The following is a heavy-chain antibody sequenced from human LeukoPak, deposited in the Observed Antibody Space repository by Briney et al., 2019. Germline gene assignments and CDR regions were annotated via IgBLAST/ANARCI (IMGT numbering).Heavy chain of an antibody. Sequence: PGGSLRLSCAASGFTFSSYWMHWVRQAPGKGLVWVSRINSDGSSTSYADSVKGRFTISRDNAKNTLYLQMNSLRAEDTAVYYCARAEGDDVLLWFGAGYYGMDVWGQGTTVTVSS. CDR2: INSDGSST. D-gene: IGHD3-10*01. CDR1: GFTFSSYW. J-gene: IGHJ6*02. V-gene: IGHV3-74*01. CDR3: ARAEGDDVLLWFGAGYYGMDV.